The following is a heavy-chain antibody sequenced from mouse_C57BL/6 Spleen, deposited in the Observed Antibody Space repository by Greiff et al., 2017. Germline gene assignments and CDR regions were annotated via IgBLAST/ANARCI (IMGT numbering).Heavy chain of an antibody. J-gene: IGHJ3*01. CDR3: ARGEQGFAY. CDR1: GYTFTDYY. V-gene: IGHV1-19*01. CDR2: INPYNGGT. Sequence: EVKLVESGPVLVKPGASVKMSCKASGYTFTDYYMNWVKQSHGKSLEWIGVINPYNGGTSYNQKFKGKATLTVDKSSSTAYMELNSLTSEDSAVYYCARGEQGFAYWGQGTLVTVSA.